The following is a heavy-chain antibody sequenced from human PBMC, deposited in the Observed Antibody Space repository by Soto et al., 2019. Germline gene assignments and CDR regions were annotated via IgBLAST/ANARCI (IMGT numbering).Heavy chain of an antibody. CDR3: ARGEGRFGELLDY. Sequence: QVQLQQWGAGLLKPSETLSLTCAVYGGSFSGYYWSWIRQPPGKGLEWIGEINHSGSTNYNPSLKSRVTISVYTSKNQFSLKLSSVTAADTAVYYCARGEGRFGELLDYWGQGTLVTVSS. J-gene: IGHJ4*02. CDR1: GGSFSGYY. V-gene: IGHV4-34*01. CDR2: INHSGST. D-gene: IGHD3-10*01.